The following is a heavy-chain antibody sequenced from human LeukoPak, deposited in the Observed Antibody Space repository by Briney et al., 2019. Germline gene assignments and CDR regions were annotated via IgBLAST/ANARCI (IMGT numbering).Heavy chain of an antibody. CDR3: AKVRAGATPYYFDY. D-gene: IGHD1-26*01. CDR1: GFTFSSYA. J-gene: IGHJ4*02. Sequence: PGGSLRLSCAASGFTFSSYAMSWVRQAPGKGLEWVSAISGSGGSTYYADSVKGRFTISRDNSKNTLYLQMDSPRAEDTAVYYCAKVRAGATPYYFDYWGQGTLVTVSS. CDR2: ISGSGGST. V-gene: IGHV3-23*01.